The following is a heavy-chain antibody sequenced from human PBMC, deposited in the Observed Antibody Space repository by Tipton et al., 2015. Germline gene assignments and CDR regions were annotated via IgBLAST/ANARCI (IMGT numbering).Heavy chain of an antibody. CDR1: GGSISGYY. D-gene: IGHD3-22*01. V-gene: IGHV4-59*01. CDR3: ARGGNDSSGYYLYYYYGMDV. J-gene: IGHJ6*02. Sequence: TLSLTCTVSGGSISGYYWSWIRQPPGKGLEWIGYIYYSGSTYYSPSLKSRVTISVDTSNNQFSLELRSVTAADTAVYYCARGGNDSSGYYLYYYYGMDVWGQGTTVTVSS. CDR2: IYYSGST.